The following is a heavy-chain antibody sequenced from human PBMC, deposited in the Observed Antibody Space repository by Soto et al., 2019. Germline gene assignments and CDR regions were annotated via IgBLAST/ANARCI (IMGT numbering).Heavy chain of an antibody. CDR2: INHSGST. CDR3: ARGGRSSSWRRHSNFDY. V-gene: IGHV4-34*01. D-gene: IGHD6-13*01. CDR1: GGSFSGYY. J-gene: IGHJ4*02. Sequence: QVQLQQWGAGLLKPSETLSLTCAVYGGSFSGYYWSWIRQPPGKGLEWIGEINHSGSTNYNPSLKSRVTISVDTSKNQFSLKLSSVTAADTAVYYCARGGRSSSWRRHSNFDYWGQGTLVTVSS.